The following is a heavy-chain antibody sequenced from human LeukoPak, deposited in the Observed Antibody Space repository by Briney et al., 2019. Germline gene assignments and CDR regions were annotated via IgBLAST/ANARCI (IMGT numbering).Heavy chain of an antibody. CDR1: GYTFTSYY. V-gene: IGHV1-8*02. J-gene: IGHJ4*02. CDR2: MNPNSGNT. Sequence: ASVKVSCKASGYTFTSYYMHWVRQATGQGLEWMGWMNPNSGNTGYAQKFQGRVTMTRNTSISTAYMELSSLRSEDTAVYYCARAFTSGWPYFEYWGQGTLVTVSS. D-gene: IGHD6-19*01. CDR3: ARAFTSGWPYFEY.